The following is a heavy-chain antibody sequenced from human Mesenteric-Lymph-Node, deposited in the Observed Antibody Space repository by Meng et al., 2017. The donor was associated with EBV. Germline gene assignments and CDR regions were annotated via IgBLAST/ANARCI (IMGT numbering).Heavy chain of an antibody. CDR2: IYHSSGTT. J-gene: IGHJ4*02. D-gene: IGHD6-13*01. CDR1: GGDISSSSW. V-gene: IGHV4-4*02. Sequence: QVELEGPGPGLVKPSGTLSLTCSVSGGDISSSSWWSWVRQPPGKGLEWLGEIYHSSGTTNYNPSLKSRVTISLDKSKNQFSLNLSSVTAADTAVYYCARLPPTTGYGTARSYWGQGTLVTVSS. CDR3: ARLPPTTGYGTARSY.